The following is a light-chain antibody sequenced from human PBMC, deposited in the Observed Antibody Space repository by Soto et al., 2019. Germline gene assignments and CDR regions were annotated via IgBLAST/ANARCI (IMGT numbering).Light chain of an antibody. CDR2: GAS. J-gene: IGKJ4*01. V-gene: IGKV3-15*01. Sequence: EIFVTQSPAILSVSPGESVTLSCRASQSVISNLAWYQQKLGQAPRLLIYGASTRASGIPARFSGSGSGTEFFLHISSLQSEDFAVYYCQYYKIWLGAFGGGTKVEIK. CDR3: QYYKIWLGA. CDR1: QSVISN.